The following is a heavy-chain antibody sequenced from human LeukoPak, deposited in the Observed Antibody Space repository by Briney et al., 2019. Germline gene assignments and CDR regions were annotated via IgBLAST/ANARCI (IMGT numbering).Heavy chain of an antibody. CDR3: ARSRILTFDV. CDR2: INSDGSNT. D-gene: IGHD2-15*01. V-gene: IGHV3-74*01. CDR1: GFTFSGYW. Sequence: GGSLRLSCAASGFTFSGYWMHWVRQAPGKGLVWVSRINSDGSNTSYADSVKGRFTISRDNAKQTLYLQMNSLRAEDTAVYYCARSRILTFDVWGKGTTVTISS. J-gene: IGHJ6*04.